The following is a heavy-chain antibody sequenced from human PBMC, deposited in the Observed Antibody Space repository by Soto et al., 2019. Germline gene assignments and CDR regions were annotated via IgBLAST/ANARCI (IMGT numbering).Heavy chain of an antibody. V-gene: IGHV3-23*01. CDR3: ARDVDVWGTYRENYFDY. CDR2: ISGSGGST. J-gene: IGHJ4*01. Sequence: GGSLRLSCAASGFTFSSYAMSWVLQALGKWLEWVSAISGSGGSTYYADSVKVRFTIYRDNSKNTLYLQMNSLRAEDTDVYYCARDVDVWGTYRENYFDYWGHGILVTVSS. D-gene: IGHD3-16*02. CDR1: GFTFSSYA.